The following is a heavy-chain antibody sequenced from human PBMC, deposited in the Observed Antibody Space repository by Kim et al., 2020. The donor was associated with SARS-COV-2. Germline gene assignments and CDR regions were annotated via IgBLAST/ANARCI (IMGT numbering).Heavy chain of an antibody. CDR3: ARGSGYYYDSSGYYHFDY. CDR2: INHSGST. D-gene: IGHD3-22*01. V-gene: IGHV4-34*01. J-gene: IGHJ4*02. CDR1: GGSFSGYY. Sequence: SETLSLTCAVYGGSFSGYYWSWIRQPPGKGLEWIGEINHSGSTNYNPSLKSRVTISVDTSKNQFSLKLSSVTAADTAVYYCARGSGYYYDSSGYYHFDYWGQGTLVTVSS.